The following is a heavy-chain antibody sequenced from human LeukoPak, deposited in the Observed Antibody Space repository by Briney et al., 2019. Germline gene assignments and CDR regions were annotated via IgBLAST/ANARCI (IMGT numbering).Heavy chain of an antibody. CDR3: ATAAEIYYYDTGGI. J-gene: IGHJ3*02. Sequence: ASVKVSCKVFGSTLTKLSMHWVRQAPGKGLEWMGGFDPEAGETVYAQNFHGRVTVTEDTSSDTTYMELSSLRSEDTAVYYCATAAEIYYYDTGGIWGQGTMVTVSS. CDR2: FDPEAGET. V-gene: IGHV1-24*01. D-gene: IGHD3-22*01. CDR1: GSTLTKLS.